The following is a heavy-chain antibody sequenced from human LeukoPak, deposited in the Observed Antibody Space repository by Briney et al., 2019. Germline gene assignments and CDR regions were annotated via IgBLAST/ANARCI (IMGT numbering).Heavy chain of an antibody. J-gene: IGHJ4*02. CDR2: IDLKTGDI. V-gene: IGHV1-2*02. CDR1: GYTFIAYW. Sequence: ASVKVSCKATGYTFIAYWIHWVRQAPGQGLERMGRIDLKTGDITSAQKFQGRVTMTRDTSISTTYMDLSGLGTDDTAVYYCARDSPHQRFDYWGQGTLVTVSS. CDR3: ARDSPHQRFDY.